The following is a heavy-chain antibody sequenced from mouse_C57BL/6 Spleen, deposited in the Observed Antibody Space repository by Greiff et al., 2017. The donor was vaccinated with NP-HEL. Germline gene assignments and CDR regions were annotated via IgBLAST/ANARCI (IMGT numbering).Heavy chain of an antibody. J-gene: IGHJ3*01. CDR3: AVYDGPFAY. Sequence: ESGPGLVKPSQSLSLTCSVTGYSITSGYYWNWIRQFPGNKLEWMGYISYDGSNNYNPSLKNRISITRDTSKNQFFLKLNSVTTEDTATYYCAVYDGPFAYWGQGTLVTVSA. CDR1: GYSITSGYY. V-gene: IGHV3-6*01. CDR2: ISYDGSN. D-gene: IGHD2-3*01.